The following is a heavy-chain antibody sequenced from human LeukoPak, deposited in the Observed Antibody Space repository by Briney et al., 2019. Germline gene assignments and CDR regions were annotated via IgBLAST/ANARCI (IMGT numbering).Heavy chain of an antibody. CDR2: IRSSGSPI. CDR3: ARDPHSLDY. CDR1: GFTFSGYA. V-gene: IGHV3-48*02. J-gene: IGHJ4*02. Sequence: GGSLRLSCAASGFTFSGYAMHWVRQPPGKGLEGVSHIRSSGSPIYYADSVKGGFTISRDNAKNSLYLQMNSLRDEDTAVYYCARDPHSLDYWGQGTLVTVSS.